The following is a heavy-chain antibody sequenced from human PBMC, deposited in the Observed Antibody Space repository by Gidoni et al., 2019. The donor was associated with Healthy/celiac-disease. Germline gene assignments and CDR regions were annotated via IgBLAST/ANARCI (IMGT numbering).Heavy chain of an antibody. J-gene: IGHJ5*02. CDR1: GGSISSYY. CDR3: ARVGGLGMVRGVPYYWFDP. D-gene: IGHD3-10*01. CDR2: IYYSGST. Sequence: QVQLQESGPGLVKPSETLSLTCTVYGGSISSYYWSWIRQPPGKGLEWIGYIYYSGSTNYNPSLKSRVTISVDTSKNQFSLKLSSVTAADTAVYYCARVGGLGMVRGVPYYWFDPWGQGTLVTVSS. V-gene: IGHV4-59*01.